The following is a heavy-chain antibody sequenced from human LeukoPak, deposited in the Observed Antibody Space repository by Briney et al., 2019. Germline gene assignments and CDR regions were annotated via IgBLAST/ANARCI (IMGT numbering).Heavy chain of an antibody. CDR3: ATSGVVPAAHYYYYYMDV. D-gene: IGHD2-2*01. V-gene: IGHV1-24*01. J-gene: IGHJ6*03. CDR1: GYTLTELS. CDR2: FDPEDGET. Sequence: EASVKVSRKVSGYTLTELSMHWLRQAPGKGLEWMGGFDPEDGETIYAQKFQGRVTMTEDTSTDTAYMELSSLRSEDTAVYYCATSGVVPAAHYYYYYMDVWGKGTTVTVSS.